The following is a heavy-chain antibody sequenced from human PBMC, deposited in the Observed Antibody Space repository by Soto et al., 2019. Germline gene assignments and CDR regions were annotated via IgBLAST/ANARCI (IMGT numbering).Heavy chain of an antibody. Sequence: GGSLRPSCAASGFTFSSYGMHWVLQSPGKGLEWVAVISYDGSNKYYADSVKGRFTISRDNSRNTLYLQINSRRAEYTAVYYCAKDQRGHCSSWYAGLKYYYGMDVWGQGTTVTGSS. CDR2: ISYDGSNK. V-gene: IGHV3-30*18. CDR1: GFTFSSYG. D-gene: IGHD6-13*01. J-gene: IGHJ6*02. CDR3: AKDQRGHCSSWYAGLKYYYGMDV.